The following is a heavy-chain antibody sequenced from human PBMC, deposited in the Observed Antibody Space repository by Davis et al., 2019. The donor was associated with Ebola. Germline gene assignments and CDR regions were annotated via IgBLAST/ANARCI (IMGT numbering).Heavy chain of an antibody. D-gene: IGHD5-12*01. V-gene: IGHV4-59*01. CDR1: GGSISSYY. CDR3: ARDRGWLRRGPGGMDV. J-gene: IGHJ6*02. Sequence: MPSETLSLTCTVSGGSISSYYWSWIRQPPGKGLEWIGYIYYSGSTNYNPSLKSRVTISVDTSKNQFSLKLSSVTAADTAVYYCARDRGWLRRGPGGMDVWGQGTTVTVSS. CDR2: IYYSGST.